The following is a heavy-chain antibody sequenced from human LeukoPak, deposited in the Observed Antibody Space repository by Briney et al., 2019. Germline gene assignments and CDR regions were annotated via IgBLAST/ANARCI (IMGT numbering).Heavy chain of an antibody. CDR1: GFTVSNY. D-gene: IGHD2-2*02. V-gene: IGHV3-66*01. J-gene: IGHJ4*02. CDR2: IYSGGST. CDR3: ASDYNFDY. Sequence: GGSLRLSCAASGFTVSNYMAWVRQAPGKGLEWVSVIYSGGSTSYTDSVKGRFTISRDNSKDTLYLQMNSLRAEDTAVYYCASDYNFDYWGQGTLVTVSS.